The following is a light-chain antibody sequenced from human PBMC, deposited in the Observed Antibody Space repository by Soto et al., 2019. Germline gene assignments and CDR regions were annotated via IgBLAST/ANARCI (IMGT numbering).Light chain of an antibody. CDR2: SAS. J-gene: IGKJ5*01. V-gene: IGKV1D-16*01. CDR1: QDIGMR. CDR3: QQYNSYI. Sequence: DIQMSQSPSFLSASLGDRVTITCRASQDIGMRLAWFQQKPGKAPKYLIQSASSLQSGVPSTFSGSGFGTDFTLTISSLQPDDFATYYCQQYNSYIFGQGARLEV.